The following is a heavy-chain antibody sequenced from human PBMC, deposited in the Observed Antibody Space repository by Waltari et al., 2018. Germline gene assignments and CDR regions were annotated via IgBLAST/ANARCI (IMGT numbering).Heavy chain of an antibody. V-gene: IGHV4-34*01. D-gene: IGHD3-3*01. CDR1: GESFNAYH. CDR2: IDHSESN. Sequence: QVRLQQWGAGLLKPSETLSLTCGVDGESFNAYHWSWIRQPPGKGLEWIGEIDHSESNNYNPSLKDRVTISMDTSKSHFSLKLTSVTAADTAVYFCVRGARLYYDFWNGHNFYYYMDVWGEGTTVTVSS. CDR3: VRGARLYYDFWNGHNFYYYMDV. J-gene: IGHJ6*03.